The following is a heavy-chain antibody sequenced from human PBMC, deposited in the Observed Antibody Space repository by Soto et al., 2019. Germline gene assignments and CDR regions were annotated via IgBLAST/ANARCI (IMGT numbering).Heavy chain of an antibody. CDR2: ISYDGSNK. J-gene: IGHJ3*02. CDR1: GFTFSSYA. D-gene: IGHD2-15*01. Sequence: QVQLVESGGGVVQPGRSLRLSCAASGFTFSSYAMHWVRQAPGKGLEWVAVISYDGSNKYYADSVKGRFTISRDNSKNTLYLQMNSLRAEDTAVYYCSRAAIVVVVDATQVGAFDIWGQETMVTVSS. V-gene: IGHV3-30-3*01. CDR3: SRAAIVVVVDATQVGAFDI.